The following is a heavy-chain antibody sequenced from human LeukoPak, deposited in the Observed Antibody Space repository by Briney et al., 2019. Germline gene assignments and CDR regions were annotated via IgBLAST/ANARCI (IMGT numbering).Heavy chain of an antibody. D-gene: IGHD3-3*01. J-gene: IGHJ4*02. CDR3: AKDIQSDDFWSGSTFDY. Sequence: GGSLRLSCAASGFTFSSYAMSWVRQAPGKGLEWVSAISGSGGSTYYADSVKGRFTISRDNSKNTLYLQMNSLRAEDTAVYYCAKDIQSDDFWSGSTFDYWGQGTLVTVSS. V-gene: IGHV3-23*01. CDR2: ISGSGGST. CDR1: GFTFSSYA.